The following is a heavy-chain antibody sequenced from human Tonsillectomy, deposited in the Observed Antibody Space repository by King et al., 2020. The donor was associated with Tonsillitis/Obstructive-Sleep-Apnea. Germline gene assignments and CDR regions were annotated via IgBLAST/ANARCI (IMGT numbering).Heavy chain of an antibody. V-gene: IGHV3-43*01. CDR1: VFTFDDYT. J-gene: IGHJ4*02. CDR2: ISGDGGST. CDR3: AKREVVPAAKTFDY. D-gene: IGHD2-2*01. Sequence: VQLVESGGVVVQPGGSLRLSCAASVFTFDDYTMHWVRQAPGRGLAWVLLISGDGGSTYYADSVKGRFPISRDNSKNSLYLQMHRRRTEDTALYYCAKREVVPAAKTFDYWGQGTLVTVSS.